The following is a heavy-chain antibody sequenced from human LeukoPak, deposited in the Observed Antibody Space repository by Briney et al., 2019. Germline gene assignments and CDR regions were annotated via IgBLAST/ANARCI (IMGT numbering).Heavy chain of an antibody. CDR3: ATDQRYAFVC. CDR2: IRTTAEGAKYA. Sequence: AETLSLSCATSGSSFTDYPMNWVRQAPGKGLEWISNIRTTAEGAKYAYYADSVKGRVTISRDDGKNTLYLHMNSLRDDDTAVYYCATDQRYAFVCWGQGILVTVSS. CDR1: GSSFTDYP. J-gene: IGHJ4*02. V-gene: IGHV3-48*02. D-gene: IGHD3-9*01.